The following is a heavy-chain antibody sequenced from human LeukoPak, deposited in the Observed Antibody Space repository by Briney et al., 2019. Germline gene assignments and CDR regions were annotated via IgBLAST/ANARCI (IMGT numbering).Heavy chain of an antibody. CDR2: IYYSGST. Sequence: PSETLSLTCTVPGGSISSSSYYWGWIRQPPGKGLEWIGYIYYSGSTNYNPSLKSRVTISVDTSKSHFSLKLSSVTAADTAVYYCARDLRHFDIWGQGTMVTVSS. CDR1: GGSISSSSYY. V-gene: IGHV4-61*03. CDR3: ARDLRHFDI. J-gene: IGHJ3*02.